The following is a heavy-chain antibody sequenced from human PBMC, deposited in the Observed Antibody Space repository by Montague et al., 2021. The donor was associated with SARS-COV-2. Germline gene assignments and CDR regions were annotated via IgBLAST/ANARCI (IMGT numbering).Heavy chain of an antibody. CDR1: GFSLSTSGVG. CDR3: AHSYGDYLFDY. D-gene: IGHD4-17*01. J-gene: IGHJ4*02. V-gene: IGHV2-5*02. CDR2: XXWXXXK. Sequence: PALVKPTQTLTLTCTFSGFSLSTSGVGVGWIRQPPGKALEWLAXXXWXXXKRXSPSLKRRLTITKDTSKNQVVLTMTNMDPVDTATYYCAHSYGDYLFDYWGQGTLVTVSS.